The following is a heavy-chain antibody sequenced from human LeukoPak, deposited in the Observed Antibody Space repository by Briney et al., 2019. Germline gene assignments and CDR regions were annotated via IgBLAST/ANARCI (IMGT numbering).Heavy chain of an antibody. Sequence: ASVKVSCKASGGTFSSYAISWVRQAPGQGLEWMGGIIPIFGTANYAQKFQGRVTITADESTSTAYMELSSLRSEDTAVYYRARDLGSQRVFDYWGQGTLVTVSS. D-gene: IGHD2-15*01. J-gene: IGHJ4*02. CDR2: IIPIFGTA. CDR3: ARDLGSQRVFDY. CDR1: GGTFSSYA. V-gene: IGHV1-69*13.